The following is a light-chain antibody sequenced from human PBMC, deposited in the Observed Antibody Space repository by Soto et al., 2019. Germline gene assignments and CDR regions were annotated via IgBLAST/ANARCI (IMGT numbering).Light chain of an antibody. CDR1: SSDVGGYNY. CDR2: EVS. Sequence: QSALTQPASVSGSPGQSITISCTGTSSDVGGYNYVSWYQQHPGKAPKLMIYEVSHRPSGVSNRFSGSQSGNTASLTISGLQAEDEADYYCSSYTSSSLYVFGTGTKLTVL. CDR3: SSYTSSSLYV. J-gene: IGLJ1*01. V-gene: IGLV2-14*01.